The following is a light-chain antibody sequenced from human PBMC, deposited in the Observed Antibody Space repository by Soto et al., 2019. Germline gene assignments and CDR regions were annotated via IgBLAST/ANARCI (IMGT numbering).Light chain of an antibody. CDR2: DVT. CDR3: SSYTSSSTYV. J-gene: IGLJ1*01. CDR1: SSDIGRYNY. Sequence: QSALTQPASVSGSPGQSITISCTGSSSDIGRYNYVSWYQQYPGKAPKLMIYDVTNRPSGVSDRFSGSKSGDTASLTISGLQADDEADYYCSSYTSSSTYVFGTGTKLTVL. V-gene: IGLV2-14*03.